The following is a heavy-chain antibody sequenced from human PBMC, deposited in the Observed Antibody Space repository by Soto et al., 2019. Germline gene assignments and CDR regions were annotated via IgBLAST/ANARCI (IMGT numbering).Heavy chain of an antibody. CDR1: GFTFSSYG. D-gene: IGHD4-17*01. J-gene: IGHJ4*02. Sequence: GGSLRLSCAASGFTFSSYGMHWVRQAPGKGLEWVAVIWYDGSNKYYADSVKGRFTISRDNSKNTLYLQMNSLRAEDTAVYYCARDRRGDYPSYFDYWGQGTLVTVSS. V-gene: IGHV3-33*01. CDR3: ARDRRGDYPSYFDY. CDR2: IWYDGSNK.